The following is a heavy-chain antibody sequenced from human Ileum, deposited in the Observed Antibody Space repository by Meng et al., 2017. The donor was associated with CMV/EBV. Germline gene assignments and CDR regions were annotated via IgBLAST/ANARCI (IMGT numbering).Heavy chain of an antibody. D-gene: IGHD2-2*02. CDR1: GFTFSSYE. V-gene: IGHV3-48*03. CDR3: TRESTSCYRGCYYYGMNV. Sequence: GESLKISCAVSGFTFSSYEMNWVRQAPGKGLEWISYISYDGSIVYYADSVKGRFTISRDNAKSSLYLQMNSLRVGDTAVYYCTRESTSCYRGCYYYGMNVWGQGTTVTVSS. CDR2: ISYDGSIV. J-gene: IGHJ6*02.